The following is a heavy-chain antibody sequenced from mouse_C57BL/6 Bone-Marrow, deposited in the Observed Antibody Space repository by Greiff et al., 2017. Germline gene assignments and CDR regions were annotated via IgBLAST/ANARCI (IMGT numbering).Heavy chain of an antibody. D-gene: IGHD1-1*01. Sequence: ESGPGLVKPSQSLSLTCSVTGYSITSGYYWNWIRQFPGNKLEWMGYISYDGSNNYNPSLKNRISITRDTAKNQFFLKLNSVTTEDTATYYCARGILRGALGFAYWGQGTLVTVSA. CDR3: ARGILRGALGFAY. CDR2: ISYDGSN. V-gene: IGHV3-6*01. J-gene: IGHJ3*01. CDR1: GYSITSGYY.